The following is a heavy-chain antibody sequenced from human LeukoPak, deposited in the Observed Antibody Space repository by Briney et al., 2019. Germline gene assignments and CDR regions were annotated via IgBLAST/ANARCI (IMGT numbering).Heavy chain of an antibody. CDR3: ASGGYSPTRFDY. V-gene: IGHV4-4*07. Sequence: SETLSLTCTVSGPSISSYYWSWIRQPAGKGLEWIGRFYTSGTTNYDPPLKSRVTMSVDTSKNQFSLKVTSVTAGDTAVYYCASGGYSPTRFDYWGQGTLVTVSS. D-gene: IGHD6-13*01. J-gene: IGHJ4*02. CDR2: FYTSGTT. CDR1: GPSISSYY.